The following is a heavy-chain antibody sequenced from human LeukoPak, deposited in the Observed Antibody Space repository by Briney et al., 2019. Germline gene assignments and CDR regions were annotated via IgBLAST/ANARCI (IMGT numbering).Heavy chain of an antibody. CDR2: IDYTGRT. D-gene: IGHD2-21*02. CDR1: GGSISTYY. CDR3: ARVVLTSDWAFDI. V-gene: IGHV4-59*01. J-gene: IGHJ3*02. Sequence: ASETLSLTCTVSGGSISTYYWSWIPQPPGKGLEGIGHIDYTGRTNYSPSLKSRVTISVDTSKDQFSLNLISVTDADTAVYYCARVVLTSDWAFDIWGQGTMVTVSS.